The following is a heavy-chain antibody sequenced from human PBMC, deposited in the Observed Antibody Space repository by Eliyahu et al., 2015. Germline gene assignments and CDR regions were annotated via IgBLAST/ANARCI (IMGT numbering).Heavy chain of an antibody. CDR1: GFTFRDYW. J-gene: IGHJ5*02. CDR3: ARDIGDGYNLVGNRFDP. CDR2: XHSDGTTT. V-gene: IGHV3-74*01. D-gene: IGHD5-24*01. Sequence: EVQLVESGGGLVQPGGSLRLSCVASGFTFRDYWMHWVRQAPGKGLVWVSHXHSDGTTTXYADSVKGRFTISRDNAKNTLYLQMSSLRAEDTAVYYCARDIGDGYNLVGNRFDPWGQGTLVTVSS.